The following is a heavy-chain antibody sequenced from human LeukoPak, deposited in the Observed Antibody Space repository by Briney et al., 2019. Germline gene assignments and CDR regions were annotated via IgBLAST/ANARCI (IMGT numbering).Heavy chain of an antibody. Sequence: GGSLRLSCAASGFTFSSYSMNWVRQAPGKGLEWVSSISSSSSYIYYADSMKGRFTISRDNSKNTLYLQMNSLRAEDTAVYYCAKDRRSNGDWGQGTLVTVSS. J-gene: IGHJ4*02. V-gene: IGHV3-21*04. CDR2: ISSSSSYI. CDR1: GFTFSSYS. D-gene: IGHD4-17*01. CDR3: AKDRRSNGD.